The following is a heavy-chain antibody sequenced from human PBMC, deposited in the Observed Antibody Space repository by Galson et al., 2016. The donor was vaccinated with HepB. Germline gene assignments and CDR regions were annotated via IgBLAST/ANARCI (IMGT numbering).Heavy chain of an antibody. CDR1: EFIFSSYW. D-gene: IGHD1-26*01. CDR3: AKYSGSYKGYDY. V-gene: IGHV3-7*02. Sequence: SLRLSCAASEFIFSSYWMSWVRQAPGKGLEWVADIKEDGSEKYYADSVKGRFTISRDNAKNSLYLQMNSLRAEDTAVYYCAKYSGSYKGYDYWGQGTLVTASS. J-gene: IGHJ4*02. CDR2: IKEDGSEK.